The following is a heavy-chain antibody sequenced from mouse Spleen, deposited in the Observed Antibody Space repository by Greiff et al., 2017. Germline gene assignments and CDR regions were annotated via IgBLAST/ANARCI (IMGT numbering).Heavy chain of an antibody. J-gene: IGHJ4*01. V-gene: IGHV2-6*02. CDR1: GFPLTSYG. CDR2: IWSDGST. CDR3: ARKREYGNYVDAMDY. D-gene: IGHD2-10*02. Sequence: QVQGVESGPGLVAPSQSLSITCTVSGFPLTSYGVHWVRQPPGKGLEWVVVIWSDGSTTYNSALKSRLSISKDNSKSQVFLKINSLPTDDTAMYYCARKREYGNYVDAMDYWGQGTSVTVSS.